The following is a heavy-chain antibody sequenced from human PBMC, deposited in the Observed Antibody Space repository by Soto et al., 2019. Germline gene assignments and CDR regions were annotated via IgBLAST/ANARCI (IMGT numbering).Heavy chain of an antibody. CDR3: AIQTRLYSSSWSPTGHPFDY. CDR1: GGTFSSYT. Sequence: GASVKVSCKASGGTFSSYTISWVRQAPGQGLEWMGRIIPILGIANYAQKFQGRVTITADKSTSTAYMELSSLRSEDTAVYYCAIQTRLYSSSWSPTGHPFDYWGQGTLVTVSS. D-gene: IGHD6-13*01. V-gene: IGHV1-69*02. CDR2: IIPILGIA. J-gene: IGHJ4*02.